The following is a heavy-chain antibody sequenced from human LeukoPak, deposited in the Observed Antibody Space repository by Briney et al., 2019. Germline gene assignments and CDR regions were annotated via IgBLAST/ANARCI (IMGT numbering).Heavy chain of an antibody. CDR1: GYIFTSYW. J-gene: IGHJ4*02. D-gene: IGHD5-18*01. CDR3: ARVGGFTYGCDY. Sequence: GESLKISCKGSGYIFTSYWISWVRQLPGKGLEWMGRIDPSDSYTKYSPSFQGHVTISADKSTNTAYLQWTSLQASDSAMYYCARVGGFTYGCDYWGQGTLVTVSS. V-gene: IGHV5-10-1*01. CDR2: IDPSDSYT.